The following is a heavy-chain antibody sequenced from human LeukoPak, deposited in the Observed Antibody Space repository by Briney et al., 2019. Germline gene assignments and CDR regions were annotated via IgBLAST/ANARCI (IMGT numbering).Heavy chain of an antibody. J-gene: IGHJ5*02. CDR3: AAHHDVRGSYWFDP. Sequence: ASVKVSCKASGYTFTSYAMNWVRQAPGQGLECMGWINTNTGNPTYAQGFTGRFVFSLDTSVSTAYLQISSLKAEDTAVYYCAAHHDVRGSYWFDPWGQGTLVTVSS. CDR1: GYTFTSYA. D-gene: IGHD1-26*01. V-gene: IGHV7-4-1*02. CDR2: INTNTGNP.